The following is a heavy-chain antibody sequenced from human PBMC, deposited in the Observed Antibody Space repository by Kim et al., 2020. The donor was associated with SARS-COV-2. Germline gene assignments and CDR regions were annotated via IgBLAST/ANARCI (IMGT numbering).Heavy chain of an antibody. V-gene: IGHV4-61*01. Sequence: SETLSLTCSVSGGSVRSRNYYWTWIRQPPGKGLEWIGYIHINGSTNYSPSLRGRVTISIDASTNQFSLRLSSVTAADTATYFCARVLLGSDLWYDFWGQGTLVTVSS. J-gene: IGHJ4*02. D-gene: IGHD6-13*01. CDR1: GGSVRSRNYY. CDR2: IHINGST. CDR3: ARVLLGSDLWYDF.